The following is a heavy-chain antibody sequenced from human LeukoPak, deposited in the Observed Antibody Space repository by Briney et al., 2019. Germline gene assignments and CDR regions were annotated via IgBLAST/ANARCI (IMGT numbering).Heavy chain of an antibody. CDR3: ARAAVVTDAFDI. D-gene: IGHD4-23*01. V-gene: IGHV4-31*03. J-gene: IGHJ3*02. CDR2: IYYSGST. CDR1: GGSISSGGYY. Sequence: SETLSLTCTVSGGSISSGGYYWSWIRQHPGKGLEWIGYIYYSGSTYYNPSLKSRVTISVDTSKNQFSLKLSSVTAADTAVYYCARAAVVTDAFDIWGQGTMVTVSS.